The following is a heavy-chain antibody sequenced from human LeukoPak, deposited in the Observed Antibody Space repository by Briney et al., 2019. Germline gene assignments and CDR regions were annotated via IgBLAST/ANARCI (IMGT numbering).Heavy chain of an antibody. CDR2: IIPILGIA. J-gene: IGHJ4*02. CDR1: GGTFSSYA. Sequence: ASVKVSCKASGGTFSSYAISWVRQAPGQGLEWMGRIIPILGIANYAQKFQGRVTITADKSTSTAYMELSSLRSEDTAVYYCARQKYYYDSSGYLPPLDYWGQGTLVTVSS. D-gene: IGHD3-22*01. V-gene: IGHV1-69*04. CDR3: ARQKYYYDSSGYLPPLDY.